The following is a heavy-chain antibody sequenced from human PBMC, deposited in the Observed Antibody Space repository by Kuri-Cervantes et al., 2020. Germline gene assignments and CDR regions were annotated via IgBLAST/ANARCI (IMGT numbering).Heavy chain of an antibody. Sequence: ASVKVSCKASGYTFTSYGISWVRQAPGQGLEWMGWISAYNGNTNYSQKLQGRVTITRDTSISTAYMELSRLRSDDTAVYYGARDLTVFSSSTPPEKYFQHWGQGTLVTVSS. D-gene: IGHD6-13*01. V-gene: IGHV1-18*01. CDR1: GYTFTSYG. J-gene: IGHJ1*01. CDR2: ISAYNGNT. CDR3: ARDLTVFSSSTPPEKYFQH.